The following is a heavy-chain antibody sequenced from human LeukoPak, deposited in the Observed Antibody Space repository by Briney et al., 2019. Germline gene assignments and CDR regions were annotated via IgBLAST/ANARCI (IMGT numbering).Heavy chain of an antibody. CDR1: GFTFSSSG. CDR3: AKSFHSSGSYYVDY. J-gene: IGHJ4*02. CDR2: ISDDGSNK. V-gene: IGHV3-30*18. Sequence: GGSLRLSCAASGFTFSSSGMHWVRQAPGKGLEWVAVISDDGSNKYYTDSVKGRFTISRDNSKNTLYLQMNSLRADDTAVFYCAKSFHSSGSYYVDYWGQGTLVTVSS. D-gene: IGHD3-22*01.